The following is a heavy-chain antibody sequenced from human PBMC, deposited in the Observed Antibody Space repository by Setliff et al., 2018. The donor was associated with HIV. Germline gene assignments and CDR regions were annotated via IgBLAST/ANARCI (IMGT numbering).Heavy chain of an antibody. V-gene: IGHV3-11*04. Sequence: PGGSLRLSCAASGFTFSDYYMSWIRQAPGKGLEWVSYISSRGSTIYYADSVKGRFTISRDNAKNSLYLQMNTLRAEDTAVYFCARSPYGDYGLDYWGQGTPVTVSS. D-gene: IGHD4-17*01. J-gene: IGHJ4*02. CDR1: GFTFSDYY. CDR3: ARSPYGDYGLDY. CDR2: ISSRGSTI.